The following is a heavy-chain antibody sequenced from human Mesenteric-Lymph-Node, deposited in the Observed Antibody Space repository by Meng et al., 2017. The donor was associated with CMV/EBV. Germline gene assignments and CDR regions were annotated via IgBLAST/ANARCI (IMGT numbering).Heavy chain of an antibody. CDR1: GFTFSSYW. CDR3: ARGGHYYDSSGYYGMDV. V-gene: IGHV3-74*01. D-gene: IGHD3-22*01. CDR2: INSDGSST. Sequence: GESLKISCAASGFTFSSYWMSWVRQAPGKGLVWVSRINSDGSSTSYADSVKGRFTISRDNAKNTLYLQMNSLRAEDTAVYYCARGGHYYDSSGYYGMDVWGQGTTVTVSS. J-gene: IGHJ6*02.